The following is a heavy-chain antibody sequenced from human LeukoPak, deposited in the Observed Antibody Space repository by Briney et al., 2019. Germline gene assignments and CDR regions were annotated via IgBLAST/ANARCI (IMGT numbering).Heavy chain of an antibody. J-gene: IGHJ6*03. CDR2: MNPNSGNT. CDR1: GYTFTSYD. Sequence: GASVKVSCKASGYTFTSYDMNWVRQATGQGLEWLGWMNPNSGNTGYAQNFQGRVTMTMNTSITTAYMELSSLRSEDTAVYYCARALSWTTESYYCMDVWGKGTTVTVSS. D-gene: IGHD3/OR15-3a*01. V-gene: IGHV1-8*01. CDR3: ARALSWTTESYYCMDV.